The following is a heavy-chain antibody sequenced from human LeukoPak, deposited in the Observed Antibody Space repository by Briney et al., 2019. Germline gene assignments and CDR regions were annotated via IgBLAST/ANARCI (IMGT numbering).Heavy chain of an antibody. CDR1: GGSISSYY. V-gene: IGHV4-59*12. Sequence: SETLSLTCTVSGGSISSYYWSWIRQPPGKGLEWIGYIYYSGSTNYNPSLKSRVTISVDTSKNQFSLKLSSVTAADTAVYYCARDHTDCSSTSCYTDYYYYGMDVWGQGTTVTVSS. D-gene: IGHD2-2*02. CDR3: ARDHTDCSSTSCYTDYYYYGMDV. J-gene: IGHJ6*02. CDR2: IYYSGST.